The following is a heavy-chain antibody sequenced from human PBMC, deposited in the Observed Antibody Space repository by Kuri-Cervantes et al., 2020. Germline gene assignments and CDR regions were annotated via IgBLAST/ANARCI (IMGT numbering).Heavy chain of an antibody. CDR1: GFTFSSYA. D-gene: IGHD2-2*02. CDR2: ISYDGSNK. CDR3: ARVLEVVPAAILDPDAFDI. Sequence: LSLTCAASGFTFSSYAMHWVRQAPGKGLEWVAVISYDGSNKYYADSVKGRFTISRDNSKNTLYLQMNSLRAEDTAVYYCARVLEVVPAAILDPDAFDIWGQGTMVTVSS. J-gene: IGHJ3*02. V-gene: IGHV3-30-3*01.